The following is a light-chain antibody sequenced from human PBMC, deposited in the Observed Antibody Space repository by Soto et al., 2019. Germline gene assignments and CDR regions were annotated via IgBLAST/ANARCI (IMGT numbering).Light chain of an antibody. V-gene: IGKV1-12*01. CDR2: GAS. J-gene: IGKJ1*01. Sequence: DIQMTQSPSSVSASVGDRLTITCRASRDISNSLAWYQQTPGKAPKLLLRGASSLHRGVPSRFSGSGSGTDFTLTISSLQPEDFATYYCQQSYRSPPTFGQGTKVDIK. CDR1: RDISNS. CDR3: QQSYRSPPT.